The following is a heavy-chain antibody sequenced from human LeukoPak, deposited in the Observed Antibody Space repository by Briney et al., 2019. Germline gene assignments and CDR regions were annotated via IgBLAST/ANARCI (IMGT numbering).Heavy chain of an antibody. V-gene: IGHV1-18*01. D-gene: IGHD2-2*01. Sequence: ASVKVSCKASGYTFTSNGISWVRQAPGQGLEWMGRISRYNNTNYAQKVQGRVTLTTDTSTTTTYMELRSLRSDDTAVYYCAREYCSRTSCSFDYWGQGTLVTVS. CDR3: AREYCSRTSCSFDY. CDR2: ISRYNNT. J-gene: IGHJ4*02. CDR1: GYTFTSNG.